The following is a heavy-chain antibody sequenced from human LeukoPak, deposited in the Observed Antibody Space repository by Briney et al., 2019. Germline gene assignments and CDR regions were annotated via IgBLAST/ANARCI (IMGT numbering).Heavy chain of an antibody. CDR1: GFTFTNSA. J-gene: IGHJ4*02. CDR2: IVVGSGNT. Sequence: ASVKVSCKASGFTFTNSAMQWVRQARGQRLEWIGWIVVGSGNTNYAQKFQERVTITRDMSTNTAYMELSSLRSEDTAVYYCAALSYSGSPLDYWGQGTLVTVSS. CDR3: AALSYSGSPLDY. V-gene: IGHV1-58*02. D-gene: IGHD1-26*01.